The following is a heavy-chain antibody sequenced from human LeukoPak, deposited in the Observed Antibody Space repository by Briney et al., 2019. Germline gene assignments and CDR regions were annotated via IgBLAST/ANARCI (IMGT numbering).Heavy chain of an antibody. CDR3: ARVSGYCSGGRRYGLPSHGMDV. CDR2: IDPSGGST. CDR1: GYTFTNYY. Sequence: GASVKVSCKASGYTFTNYYIHWVRQAPGQGLEWMGIIDPSGGSTSSAQKFQGRVSMTRDTSTSTVYMEMSSLRSEDTAVYYCARVSGYCSGGRRYGLPSHGMDVWGQGTTVTVSS. D-gene: IGHD2-15*01. J-gene: IGHJ6*02. V-gene: IGHV1-46*01.